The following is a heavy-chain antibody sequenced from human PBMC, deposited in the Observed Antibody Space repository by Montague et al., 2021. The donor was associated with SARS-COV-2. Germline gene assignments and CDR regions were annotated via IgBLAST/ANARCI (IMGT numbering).Heavy chain of an antibody. CDR3: ARAGGFYDCLSGYSSSAGFFDP. Sequence: SETLSLTCTVSGGSVSSYYWSWIRQSPGKGLQWLGYIYYSGSTDYNPSLKSRVTMSVDTSKSQLSLRLNSVTTADTAVYFCARAGGFYDCLSGYSSSAGFFDPWGQGILVTVSS. V-gene: IGHV4-59*02. CDR2: IYYSGST. D-gene: IGHD3-3*01. CDR1: GGSVSSYY. J-gene: IGHJ5*02.